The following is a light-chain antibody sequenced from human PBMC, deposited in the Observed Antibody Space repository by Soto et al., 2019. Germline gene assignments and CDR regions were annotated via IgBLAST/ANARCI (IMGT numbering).Light chain of an antibody. CDR2: GAS. J-gene: IGKJ1*01. Sequence: VLTHSPCTLSFPPRERATLSCRASQSVSNNYLAWYQQKPGQAPRLLIYGASNRATGIPDRFSGSGSGTDLTLTISRLEPEDFAVYYCQQYGSSGTFGQGTKVDI. CDR3: QQYGSSGT. CDR1: QSVSNNY. V-gene: IGKV3-20*01.